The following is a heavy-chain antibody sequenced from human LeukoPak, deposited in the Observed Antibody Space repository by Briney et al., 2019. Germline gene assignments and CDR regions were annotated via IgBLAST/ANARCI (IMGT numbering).Heavy chain of an antibody. D-gene: IGHD6-6*01. Sequence: PGGSLRLSCAASGFTFSSYTMNWVRQVPGKGLEWVSSISSSSSNIYYADSVKGRFTISRDNAMKSLYLQMNSLRAEDTAVYYCARGREGIAARWWVEETRCYFFDPWGQGTLVTVSS. CDR3: ARGREGIAARWWVEETRCYFFDP. V-gene: IGHV3-21*01. CDR1: GFTFSSYT. CDR2: ISSSSSNI. J-gene: IGHJ5*02.